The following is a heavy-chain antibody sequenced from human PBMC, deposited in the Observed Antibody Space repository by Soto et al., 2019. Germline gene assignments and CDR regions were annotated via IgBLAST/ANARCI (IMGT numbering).Heavy chain of an antibody. J-gene: IGHJ4*01. V-gene: IGHV3-74*01. CDR3: ATVIEH. Sequence: VPLVESGGASVQPGGSLRLSYVASGITFSGFWMHWVRQVPGKGLVGVERVDSAGSGTSYADSVKGRFTIPRDNAKTTLSLQMGSLRGKVPAVYYCATVIEHWWHGIPVTVSS. CDR2: VDSAGSGT. CDR1: GITFSGFW.